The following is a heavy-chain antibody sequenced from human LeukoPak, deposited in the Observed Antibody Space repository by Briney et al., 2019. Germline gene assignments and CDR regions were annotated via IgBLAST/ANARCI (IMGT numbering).Heavy chain of an antibody. Sequence: GGSLRLSCAASGFTFSSYSMNWVRQAPGKGLEWISYINSDSDTVYYSNSAKGRFTISRDNAKNSLYLQMNSLRAEDTAMYYCARETRGESDYWGHGTLVTVSS. CDR2: INSDSDTV. J-gene: IGHJ4*01. CDR1: GFTFSSYS. D-gene: IGHD3-10*01. V-gene: IGHV3-48*04. CDR3: ARETRGESDY.